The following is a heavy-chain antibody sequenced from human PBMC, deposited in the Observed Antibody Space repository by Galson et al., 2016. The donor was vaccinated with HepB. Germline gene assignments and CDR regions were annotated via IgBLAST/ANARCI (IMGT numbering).Heavy chain of an antibody. CDR2: ISPSSGNT. V-gene: IGHV1-18*01. Sequence: SVKVSCKASGYTFTSQGITWVRQAPGQGFEWMGWISPSSGNTNSAQKFHGRLTMAADTSTSTAYMDLGGLTSDDTAIYYCATTDRTAWTASFDYWGQGTLVIVSS. J-gene: IGHJ4*02. CDR1: GYTFTSQG. CDR3: ATTDRTAWTASFDY. D-gene: IGHD2-21*02.